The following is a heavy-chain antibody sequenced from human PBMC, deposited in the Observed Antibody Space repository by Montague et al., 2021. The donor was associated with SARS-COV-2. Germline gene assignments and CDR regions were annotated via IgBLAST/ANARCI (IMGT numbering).Heavy chain of an antibody. J-gene: IGHJ6*02. CDR1: GFSLSTSGMC. D-gene: IGHD3-9*01. CDR2: IDWDDDK. CDR3: ARTYYDILTGRDYGMDV. Sequence: PALVKPTQTLTLTCTFSGFSLSTSGMCVSWICQPPGKALEWLARIDWDDDKYYNTSLKTRLTISKDTSKNQVVLTMTNMDPVDTATYYCARTYYDILTGRDYGMDVWGQGTTVTVSS. V-gene: IGHV2-70*11.